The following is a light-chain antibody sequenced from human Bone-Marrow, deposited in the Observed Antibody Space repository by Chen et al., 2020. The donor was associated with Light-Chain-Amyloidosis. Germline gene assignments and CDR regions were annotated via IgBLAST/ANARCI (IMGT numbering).Light chain of an antibody. CDR2: RDT. CDR1: DLPTKY. Sequence: SYELTQPPSVSVSPGQTARITCSGDDLPTKYAYWYQQKPGQAPVLVIHRDTERPSGSSERFSGASSGTTATLTISGVQAEDEAAYHCQAADSSGTYEVIFGGGTKLTGL. J-gene: IGLJ2*01. CDR3: QAADSSGTYEVI. V-gene: IGLV3-25*03.